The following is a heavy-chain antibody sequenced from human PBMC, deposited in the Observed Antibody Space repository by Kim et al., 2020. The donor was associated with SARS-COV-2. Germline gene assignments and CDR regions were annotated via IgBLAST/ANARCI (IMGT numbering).Heavy chain of an antibody. CDR3: ARGLAPLWFGELNY. CDR1: GGSFSGYY. J-gene: IGHJ4*02. D-gene: IGHD3-10*01. CDR2: INHSGST. V-gene: IGHV4-34*01. Sequence: SETLSLTCAVYGGSFSGYYWSWIRQPPGKGLEWIGEINHSGSTNYNPSLKSRVTISVDTSKNQFSLKLSSVTAADTAVYYCARGLAPLWFGELNYWGQGTLVTVSS.